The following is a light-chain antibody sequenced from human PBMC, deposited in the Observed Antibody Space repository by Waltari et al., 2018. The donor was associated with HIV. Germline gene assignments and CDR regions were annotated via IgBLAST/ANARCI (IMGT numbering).Light chain of an antibody. Sequence: NFMLTQPHSVSASPGETVTISCTHISASGAAHFVQWYQPRPGSSPTTVIYEDDRRPSGVPDRFSGSFDSSSNSASLTISGLKTEDEADYYCQSYDSDSLVFGGGTKLTVL. J-gene: IGLJ2*01. CDR1: SASGAAHF. CDR2: EDD. V-gene: IGLV6-57*01. CDR3: QSYDSDSLV.